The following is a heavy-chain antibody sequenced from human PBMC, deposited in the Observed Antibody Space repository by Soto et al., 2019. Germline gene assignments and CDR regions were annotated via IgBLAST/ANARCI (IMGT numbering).Heavy chain of an antibody. CDR1: GFAFNNYG. CDR3: AREDSIIIPAVSDF. D-gene: IGHD2-2*01. CDR2: ISKSDYT. V-gene: IGHV3-21*01. J-gene: IGHJ4*02. Sequence: VGSLRLSCTVSGFAFNNYGINWVRQAPGQGLEWVSSISKSDYTYYSDSVKGRFTISRDNAKNSVSLQMNTLRVEDTAVYYCAREDSIIIPAVSDFWGQGTLVTVSS.